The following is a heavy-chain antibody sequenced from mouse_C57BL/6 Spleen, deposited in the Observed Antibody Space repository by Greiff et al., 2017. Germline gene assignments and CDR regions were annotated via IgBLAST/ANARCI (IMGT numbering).Heavy chain of an antibody. Sequence: EVQLQESGGGLVQPGGSLKLSCAASGFTFSDYYMYWVRQTPEKRLEWVAYISNGGGSTYYPDTVKGRFTISRDNAKNTLYLQMSRLKSEDTAMYYCARRGFITTSAMDYWGQGTSVTVSS. CDR3: ARRGFITTSAMDY. V-gene: IGHV5-12*01. CDR2: ISNGGGST. CDR1: GFTFSDYY. D-gene: IGHD1-1*01. J-gene: IGHJ4*01.